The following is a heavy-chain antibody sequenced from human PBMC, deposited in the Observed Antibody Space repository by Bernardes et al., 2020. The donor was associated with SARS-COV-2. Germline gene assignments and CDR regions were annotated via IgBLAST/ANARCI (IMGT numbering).Heavy chain of an antibody. V-gene: IGHV3-74*01. CDR3: VRDPSRLPELFDY. J-gene: IGHJ4*02. D-gene: IGHD1-7*01. CDR2: INSDGSST. Sequence: GGSLGLSCAASGFSFSTYWMHWVRQAPGKGLEWVSRINSDGSSTNYADSVKGRFTISRDNAQNTLYLQMNSLRAEDTAVYYCVRDPSRLPELFDYWGQGILVTVSS. CDR1: GFSFSTYW.